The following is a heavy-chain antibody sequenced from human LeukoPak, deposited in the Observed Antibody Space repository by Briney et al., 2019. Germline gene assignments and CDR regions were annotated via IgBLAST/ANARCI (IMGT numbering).Heavy chain of an antibody. CDR2: IYYSGST. CDR1: GGSISSYY. D-gene: IGHD1-26*01. V-gene: IGHV4-59*01. J-gene: IGHJ3*02. Sequence: SETLSLTCTVSGGSISSYYWSWIRQPPGKGLEWIGYIYYSGSTNYNPSLKSRVTISVDTSKNQFSLKLSSVTAADTAVYYCAREGIVGALGAFDIWGQGTMVTVSS. CDR3: AREGIVGALGAFDI.